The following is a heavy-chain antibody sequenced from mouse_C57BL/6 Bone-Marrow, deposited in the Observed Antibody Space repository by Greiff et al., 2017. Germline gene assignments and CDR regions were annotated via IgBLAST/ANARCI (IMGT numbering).Heavy chain of an antibody. Sequence: VQLQQSGAELVRPGASVKLSCTASGFNIKDDYMHWVKQRPEQGLEWIGWIDPANGDTEYASKVQGKATITADTSSNTAYLQLSSLTSEDTAVYYCTTGSLYYYAMDYWGQGTSVTVSS. D-gene: IGHD6-5*01. J-gene: IGHJ4*01. V-gene: IGHV14-4*01. CDR2: IDPANGDT. CDR3: TTGSLYYYAMDY. CDR1: GFNIKDDY.